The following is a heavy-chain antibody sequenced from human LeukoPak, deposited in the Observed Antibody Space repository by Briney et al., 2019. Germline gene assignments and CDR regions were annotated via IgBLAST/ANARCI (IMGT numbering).Heavy chain of an antibody. J-gene: IGHJ4*02. V-gene: IGHV3-21*01. CDR3: ARMEDYGDSKSDY. CDR2: ISSSSSYI. CDR1: GYTFSSYS. D-gene: IGHD4-17*01. Sequence: PGGSLRLSCAASGYTFSSYSMNWVRQAPGKGLEWVSSISSSSSYIYYADSVKGRFTISRDNAKNSLYLQMNSLRAEDTAVYYCARMEDYGDSKSDYWGQGTLVTVSS.